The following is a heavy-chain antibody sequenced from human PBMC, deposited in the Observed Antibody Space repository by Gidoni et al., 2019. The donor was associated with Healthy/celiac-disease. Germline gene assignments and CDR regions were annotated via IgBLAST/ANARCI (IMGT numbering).Heavy chain of an antibody. Sequence: EVQLVESGGGLVKPGGSLRLSCAASAFTFSNAWMNWVRQAPGKGLEWVGRMKSKTDGGTTDYAAPVKGRFTISRDDSKNTLYLQMNSLKTEDTAVYYCTKSLRPHYYYYYYMDVWGKGTTVTVSS. CDR3: TKSLRPHYYYYYYMDV. CDR1: AFTFSNAW. J-gene: IGHJ6*03. CDR2: MKSKTDGGTT. V-gene: IGHV3-15*07.